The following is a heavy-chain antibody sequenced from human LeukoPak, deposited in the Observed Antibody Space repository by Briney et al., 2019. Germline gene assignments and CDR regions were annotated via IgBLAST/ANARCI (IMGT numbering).Heavy chain of an antibody. V-gene: IGHV4-34*01. D-gene: IGHD3-3*01. CDR1: GGSFSGYY. J-gene: IGHJ4*02. Sequence: SETLSLTCAVYGGSFSGYYWSWIRQPPGKGLEWIGEINHSGSTNYNPSLKSRVTISVDTSKNQFSLKLSSVTAADTAVYYCARGRYYDFWSGYYPSYYFDYWGQGTLVTVSS. CDR2: INHSGST. CDR3: ARGRYYDFWSGYYPSYYFDY.